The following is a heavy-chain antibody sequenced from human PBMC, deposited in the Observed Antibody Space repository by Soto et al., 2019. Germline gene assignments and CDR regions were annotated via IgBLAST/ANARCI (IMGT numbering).Heavy chain of an antibody. D-gene: IGHD2-15*01. CDR1: GYTFTSYG. Sequence: QGQLVQSGAEVKKPGASVKVSCKASGYTFTSYGISWVRQAPGQGLEWMGWISAKKGNTKYAQKFQGRVTMTTDTSTSTAYMELRSLSSDDTAVYYCAREILSPDFYFHGMDVWGQGTTVTVSS. CDR3: AREILSPDFYFHGMDV. CDR2: ISAKKGNT. V-gene: IGHV1-18*04. J-gene: IGHJ6*02.